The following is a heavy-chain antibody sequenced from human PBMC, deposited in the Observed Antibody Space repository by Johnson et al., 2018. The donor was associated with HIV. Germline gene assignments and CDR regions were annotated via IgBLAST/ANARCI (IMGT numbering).Heavy chain of an antibody. CDR1: GFTFSSYG. V-gene: IGHV3-30*19. CDR2: ISYDGSNK. J-gene: IGHJ3*02. D-gene: IGHD2-21*02. Sequence: QVQLVESGGGVVQPGRSLRLSCAASGFTFSSYGMHWVRQAPGKGLEWVAVISYDGSNKYYADSVRGRFTISRDNSKNTLYLQMNSLRAEDTAVYYCARGAWSYCGGDCYGYPPDAFDIWGQGTMVTVSS. CDR3: ARGAWSYCGGDCYGYPPDAFDI.